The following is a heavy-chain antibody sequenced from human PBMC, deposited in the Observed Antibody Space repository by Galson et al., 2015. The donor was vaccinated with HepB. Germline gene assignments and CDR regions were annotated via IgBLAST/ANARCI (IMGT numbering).Heavy chain of an antibody. D-gene: IGHD1-26*01. CDR3: ARGYQGGPKPVVGATGYFDY. CDR1: GYTFTSYA. V-gene: IGHV1-3*01. CDR2: INAGNGNT. Sequence: SVKVSCKASGYTFTSYAMHWVRQAPGQRLEWMGWINAGNGNTKYSQKFQGRVTITRDTSASTAYMELSSLRSEDTAVYYCARGYQGGPKPVVGATGYFDYWGQGTLVTVSS. J-gene: IGHJ4*02.